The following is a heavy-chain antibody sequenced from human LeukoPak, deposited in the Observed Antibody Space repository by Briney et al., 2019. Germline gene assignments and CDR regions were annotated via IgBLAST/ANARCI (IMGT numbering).Heavy chain of an antibody. J-gene: IGHJ4*02. CDR1: GLTFSSYG. CDR2: IWYDGSNK. V-gene: IGHV3-33*06. CDR3: AKDKRAVAGRGGDYYFDY. D-gene: IGHD6-19*01. Sequence: RGSLRLPCAASGLTFSSYGMHWVRQAPGKGLEWVAVIWYDGSNKYYADSVKGRFTISRDNSKNTLYLQMNSLRAEDTAVYYCAKDKRAVAGRGGDYYFDYWGQGTLVTVSS.